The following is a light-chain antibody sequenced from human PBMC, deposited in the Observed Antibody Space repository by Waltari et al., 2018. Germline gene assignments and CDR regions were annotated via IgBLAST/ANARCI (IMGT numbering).Light chain of an antibody. Sequence: EIVLTQSPGTLSLSPGERATLSCRASQSVSRALAWYQQKPGQAPRLLIYGGTRATGIPDRFSGSGSGTDFSLTISRLEPEDSAVYYCQHYVRLPATFGQGTKVEIK. V-gene: IGKV3-20*01. J-gene: IGKJ1*01. CDR2: GGT. CDR1: QSVSRA. CDR3: QHYVRLPAT.